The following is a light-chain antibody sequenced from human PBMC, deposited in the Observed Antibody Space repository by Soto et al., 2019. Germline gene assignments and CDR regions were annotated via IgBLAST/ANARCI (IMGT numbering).Light chain of an antibody. CDR2: KAS. CDR1: QSISSW. CDR3: QQYNSYRRT. J-gene: IGKJ4*01. Sequence: DIQMTQSPSTLSASVGDRVTITCRASQSISSWLAWYQQKPGKAPKLLIYKASSLESGVPSRFSGSGSGTEFTLTISSLQPDDFATYYCQQYNSYRRTFGGGTKVEIK. V-gene: IGKV1-5*03.